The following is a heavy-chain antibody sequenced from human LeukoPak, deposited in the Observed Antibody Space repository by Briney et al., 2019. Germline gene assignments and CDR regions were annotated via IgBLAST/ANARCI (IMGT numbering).Heavy chain of an antibody. CDR3: TRGSIAYYYMDV. CDR1: GDSISSTIHY. CDR2: IYYSGST. Sequence: SETLSLTCTVSGDSISSTIHYWGWIRQPPGKGLEWIGSIYYSGSTYYNPSLKSRVSISVDTSKNQFSLKLSSVTAADTAVYYCTRGSIAYYYMDVWGKGTTVTISS. V-gene: IGHV4-39*07. D-gene: IGHD3-22*01. J-gene: IGHJ6*03.